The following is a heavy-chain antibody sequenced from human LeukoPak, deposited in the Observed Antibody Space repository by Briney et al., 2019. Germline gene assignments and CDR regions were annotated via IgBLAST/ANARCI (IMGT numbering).Heavy chain of an antibody. Sequence: ASVKVSCKASGYTFTGYYMHWVRQAPGQGLEWMGWINPNSGGTNYAQKFQGRVTMTRDTSISTAYIELSRLRSDDTAVYYCARDSVWYSSGWYDSRWFDPWGQGTLVTVSS. J-gene: IGHJ5*02. V-gene: IGHV1-2*02. D-gene: IGHD6-19*01. CDR3: ARDSVWYSSGWYDSRWFDP. CDR1: GYTFTGYY. CDR2: INPNSGGT.